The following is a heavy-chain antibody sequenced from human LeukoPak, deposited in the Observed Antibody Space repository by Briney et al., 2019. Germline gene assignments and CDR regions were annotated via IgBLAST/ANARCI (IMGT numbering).Heavy chain of an antibody. D-gene: IGHD3-16*02. CDR2: IRYDGSNK. CDR1: GFTFSSYG. Sequence: PGGSLRLSCAASGFTFSSYGMHWVRQAPGKGLEWVAFIRYDGSNKYYADSVKGRFTISRDNSKNTLSLQMNSLRAEDTAVYYCAKDGFQLSRSYFDYWGQGTLVTVSS. V-gene: IGHV3-30*02. J-gene: IGHJ4*02. CDR3: AKDGFQLSRSYFDY.